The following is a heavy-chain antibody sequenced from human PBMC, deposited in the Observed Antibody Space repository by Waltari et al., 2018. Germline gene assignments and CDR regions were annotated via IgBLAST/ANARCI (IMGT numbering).Heavy chain of an antibody. J-gene: IGHJ3*01. CDR2: ITPILGIS. D-gene: IGHD1-1*01. CDR1: GSAFNSHT. Sequence: VQLVQSGAEVKKPGSSVKVSCKASGSAFNSHTISWVRQAPGQGLEWMGRITPILGISTNAQKFQGRVTITADKSTMTAYMDLTSLTSDDTAVYYCARNIEATGTEGAFDVWGQGTMVTVSS. V-gene: IGHV1-69*02. CDR3: ARNIEATGTEGAFDV.